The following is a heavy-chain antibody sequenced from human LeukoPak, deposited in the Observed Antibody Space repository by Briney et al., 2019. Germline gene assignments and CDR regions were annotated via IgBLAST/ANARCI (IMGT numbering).Heavy chain of an antibody. Sequence: GGSLRLSCAASGLTFSDYYMTWVRQAPGKGLEWLSYVSGNGHTIYYAASVKGRFSISRDNAKKSVYLQMNSLRAEDTAVYYCARDLGYIDYWGQGTLVTVSS. J-gene: IGHJ4*02. CDR3: ARDLGYIDY. CDR2: VSGNGHTI. V-gene: IGHV3-11*01. CDR1: GLTFSDYY.